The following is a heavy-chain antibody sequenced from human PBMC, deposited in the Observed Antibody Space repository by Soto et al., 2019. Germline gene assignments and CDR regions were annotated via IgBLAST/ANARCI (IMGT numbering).Heavy chain of an antibody. D-gene: IGHD5-18*01. J-gene: IGHJ6*02. CDR3: AKGQILLNYYCGMDV. CDR2: MNPNSGNT. CDR1: GYTFTSYD. V-gene: IGHV1-8*01. Sequence: ASVKVSCKASGYTFTSYDINWVRQATGQGLEWMGWMNPNSGNTGYAQKFQGRVTMTRNTSTSTAYMELSSLRSEDTAVYYCAKGQILLNYYCGMDVWGQGPIGTVSS.